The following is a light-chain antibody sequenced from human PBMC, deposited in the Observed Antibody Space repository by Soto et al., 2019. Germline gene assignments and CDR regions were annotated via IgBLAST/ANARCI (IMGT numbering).Light chain of an antibody. J-gene: IGLJ1*01. CDR1: SSDVGGYIF. CDR2: DVN. Sequence: QSALTQPPSASGSPGQSVTISCTGTSSDVGGYIFVSWYQQHPGKVPKLIIYDVNKRPSGVPDRFSGSKYGNTASLTVSGLQAGDEGDYYCVSFAGGTYVFGTGTKVTVL. CDR3: VSFAGGTYV. V-gene: IGLV2-8*01.